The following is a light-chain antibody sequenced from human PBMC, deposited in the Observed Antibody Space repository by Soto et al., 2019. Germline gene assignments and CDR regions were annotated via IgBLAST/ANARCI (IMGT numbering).Light chain of an antibody. CDR2: LGS. Sequence: DFVMTQSPLSLPVTPGAPASISCRSSQSLLHSDGYNYLDWYLQKPGQSPQLLIYLGSNRASVVPVRGSGSGSVTDFTLKISRLEDEDVGVYYCMQALQTPLTFGGGTKLEIK. CDR3: MQALQTPLT. CDR1: QSLLHSDGYNY. J-gene: IGKJ4*01. V-gene: IGKV2-28*01.